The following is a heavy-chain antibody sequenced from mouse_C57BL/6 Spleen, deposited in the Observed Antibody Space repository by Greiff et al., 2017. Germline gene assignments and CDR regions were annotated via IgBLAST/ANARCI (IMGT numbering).Heavy chain of an antibody. CDR2: IWSGVST. Sequence: VQLQQSGPGLVQPSQSLSITCTVSGFSLTGYGVHWVRQSPGKGLEWLGVIWSGVSTDYNAAFISRLSISKDNSKSQVFFKMNSLQADDTAVYYCAKSNYGSSDGGFAYWGQGTLVTVSA. V-gene: IGHV2-2*01. J-gene: IGHJ3*01. D-gene: IGHD1-1*01. CDR3: AKSNYGSSDGGFAY. CDR1: GFSLTGYG.